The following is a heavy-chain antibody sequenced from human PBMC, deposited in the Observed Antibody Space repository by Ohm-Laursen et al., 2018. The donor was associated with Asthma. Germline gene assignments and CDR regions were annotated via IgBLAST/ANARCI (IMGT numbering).Heavy chain of an antibody. V-gene: IGHV3-7*05. Sequence: SLRLSCAASGFTFNKSWMSWVRQAPGKGLEWVAHINENGGEKFYVDSVKGRVTISRDNANNSLYLQMNSLRADDTAVYYCGRVYSSSWDPRGQGTLVTVSS. CDR1: GFTFNKSW. CDR3: GRVYSSSWDP. CDR2: INENGGEK. D-gene: IGHD6-13*01. J-gene: IGHJ5*02.